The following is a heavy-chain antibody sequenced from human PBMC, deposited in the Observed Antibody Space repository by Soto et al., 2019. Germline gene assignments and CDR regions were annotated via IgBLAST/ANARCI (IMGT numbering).Heavy chain of an antibody. CDR1: GFTFSSYA. CDR2: ISGSGGST. Sequence: GGSLRLSCAASGFTFSSYAMSWVRQAPGKGLEWVSAISGSGGSTYYADSVKDRFTISRDNSKNTLYLQMNSLRAEDTAVYYCTIAAAGRTHFDYWGQGTLVTVSS. D-gene: IGHD6-13*01. J-gene: IGHJ4*02. CDR3: TIAAAGRTHFDY. V-gene: IGHV3-23*01.